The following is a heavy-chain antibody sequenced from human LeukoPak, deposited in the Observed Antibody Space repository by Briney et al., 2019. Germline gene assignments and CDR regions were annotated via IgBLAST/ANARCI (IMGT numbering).Heavy chain of an antibody. Sequence: GSSVKVSCKASGGTFSSYAISWVRQAPGQGLEWMGGIIPIFGTANYAQKFQGRVTITADKSTSTAYMELSSLRSEDTAVYYCARREEGSTVVRSFDYYYYMDVWGKGTTVTVSS. CDR3: ARREEGSTVVRSFDYYYYMDV. CDR2: IIPIFGTA. CDR1: GGTFSSYA. V-gene: IGHV1-69*06. J-gene: IGHJ6*03. D-gene: IGHD4-23*01.